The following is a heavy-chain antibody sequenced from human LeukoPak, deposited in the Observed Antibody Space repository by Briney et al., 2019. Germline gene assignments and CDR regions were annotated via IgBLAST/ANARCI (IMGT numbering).Heavy chain of an antibody. Sequence: GRSLRLSCAASGFTFSSYAMSWVRQAPGKGLEWVSAISGSGGSTYYADSVKGRFTISRDNSKNTLYLQMNSLRAEDTAVYYCAKDLGPSLVPAAISVVIDYWGQGTLVTVSS. CDR3: AKDLGPSLVPAAISVVIDY. CDR1: GFTFSSYA. J-gene: IGHJ4*02. CDR2: ISGSGGST. D-gene: IGHD2-2*02. V-gene: IGHV3-23*01.